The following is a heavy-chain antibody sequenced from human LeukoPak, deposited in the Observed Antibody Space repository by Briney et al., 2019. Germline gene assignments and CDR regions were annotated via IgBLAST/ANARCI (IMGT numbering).Heavy chain of an antibody. CDR1: GVIFSRYN. Sequence: GGSLRLPCAASGVIFSRYNMNWVRQTPGKGLEWVSYISVRGDTIYYADSVKGRFTISRDNAKNSLYLQMNSLRAEDTAVYYCAKDDAWLRFGEWSQGTLVTVSS. CDR2: ISVRGDTI. J-gene: IGHJ4*02. V-gene: IGHV3-48*01. D-gene: IGHD3-10*01. CDR3: AKDDAWLRFGE.